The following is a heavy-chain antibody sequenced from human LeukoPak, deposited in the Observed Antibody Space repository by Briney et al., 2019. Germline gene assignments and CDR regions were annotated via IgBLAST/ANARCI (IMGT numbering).Heavy chain of an antibody. J-gene: IGHJ6*02. CDR2: ISYDGSNK. V-gene: IGHV3-30-3*01. Sequence: GGSLRLSCAASGFTFSSYAMHWVRQAPGKGLEWVAVISYDGSNKYYADSVKGRFTISRDNSKNTLYLQMNSLRAEDTAVYYCARLDIVVVPVVYYYYGMDVWGQGTTVTVSS. CDR3: ARLDIVVVPVVYYYYGMDV. CDR1: GFTFSSYA. D-gene: IGHD2-2*03.